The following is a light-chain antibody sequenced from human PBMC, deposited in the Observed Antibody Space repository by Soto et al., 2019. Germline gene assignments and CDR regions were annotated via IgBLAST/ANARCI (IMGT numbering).Light chain of an antibody. CDR3: CSYAGSDTYV. J-gene: IGLJ1*01. CDR1: SSDVGSYDY. CDR2: DVT. V-gene: IGLV2-11*01. Sequence: QSVLTQPRSVSGSPGQSVAISCTGTSSDVGSYDYVSWFQQHPGKAPKLIIHDVTKRPSGVPDRFSGSKSGKMASLTISGLQTEDEADYHCCSYAGSDTYVLGTGTKLTVL.